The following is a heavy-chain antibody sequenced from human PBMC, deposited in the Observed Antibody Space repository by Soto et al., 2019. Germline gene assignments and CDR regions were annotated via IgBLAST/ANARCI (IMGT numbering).Heavy chain of an antibody. CDR2: INSAGSGI. CDR1: GFFFSSYW. D-gene: IGHD3-10*01. CDR3: TRGRWVLPLFDH. V-gene: IGHV3-74*01. Sequence: GGSLRLSCTASGFFFSSYWMFWVRDVPGKGLEWVSRINSAGSGIDYAGSVKGRFTVSRDNANNTLYLHLSSLSAEDTAVYYCTRGRWVLPLFDHWGQGTPVTVS. J-gene: IGHJ4*02.